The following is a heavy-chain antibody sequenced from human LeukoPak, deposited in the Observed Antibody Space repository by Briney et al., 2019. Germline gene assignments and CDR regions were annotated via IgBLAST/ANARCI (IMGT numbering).Heavy chain of an antibody. V-gene: IGHV1-69*06. Sequence: VASVKVSCKASGGTFSSYAISWVRQAPGQGLEWMGGIIPVFGTANYAQKFQGRVTITADKSTGTAYMELSSLRSEDTAVYYCARFGYCSCTSCFMIESRWGQGTLVTVS. J-gene: IGHJ4*02. CDR1: GGTFSSYA. CDR3: ARFGYCSCTSCFMIESR. CDR2: IIPVFGTA. D-gene: IGHD2-2*01.